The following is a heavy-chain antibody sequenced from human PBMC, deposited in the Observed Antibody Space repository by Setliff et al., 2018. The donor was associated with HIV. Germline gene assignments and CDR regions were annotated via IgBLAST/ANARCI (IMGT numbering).Heavy chain of an antibody. J-gene: IGHJ4*02. V-gene: IGHV4-39*07. CDR3: ARGGYIAARFYYFDY. Sequence: SETLSLTCTLSGGSVSSSGYYWGWLRQPPGQGPEWIGSVYYTGSTYYSLSLNSRVTISVDTSKNQFSLKLSSVTAADTAVYYCARGGYIAARFYYFDYWGQGLLVTISS. CDR2: VYYTGST. CDR1: GGSVSSSGYY. D-gene: IGHD6-6*01.